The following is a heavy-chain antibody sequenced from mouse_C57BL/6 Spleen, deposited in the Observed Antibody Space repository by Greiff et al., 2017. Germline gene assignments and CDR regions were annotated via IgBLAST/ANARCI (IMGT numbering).Heavy chain of an antibody. D-gene: IGHD1-1*01. CDR2: IYPGSGNT. V-gene: IGHV1-76*01. CDR1: GYTFTDYY. J-gene: IGHJ1*03. Sequence: QVQLKESGAELVRPGASVKLSCKASGYTFTDYYINWVKQRPGQGLEWIARIYPGSGNTYYNEKFKGKATLTAEKSSSTAYMQLSSLTSEDSAVYFCARDYGRYFDVWGTGTTVTVSS. CDR3: ARDYGRYFDV.